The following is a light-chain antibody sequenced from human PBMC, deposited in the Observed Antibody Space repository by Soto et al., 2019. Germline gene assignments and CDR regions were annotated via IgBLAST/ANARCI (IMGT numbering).Light chain of an antibody. CDR2: DAS. V-gene: IGKV1-39*01. CDR1: QTISTY. Sequence: DIQMAESASSLSGSVGARVPITCRASQTISTYLNWYQQKPGKAPRLLIYDASSLLSGVPSRFSGSGSGTDFTLTISTLEPEDFAVYHCQQYGSSPWTFGQGTKVDIK. J-gene: IGKJ1*01. CDR3: QQYGSSPWT.